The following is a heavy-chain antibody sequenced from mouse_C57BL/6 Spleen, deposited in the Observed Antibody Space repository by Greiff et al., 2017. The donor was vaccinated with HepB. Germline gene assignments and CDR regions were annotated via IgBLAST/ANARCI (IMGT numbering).Heavy chain of an antibody. CDR1: GFTFSDYY. J-gene: IGHJ2*01. V-gene: IGHV5-16*01. Sequence: EVKLVESEGGLVQPGSSMKLSCTASGFTFSDYYMAWVRQVPEKGLEWVANINYDGSSTYYLDSLKSRFIISRDNAKNILYLQMSRLKSEDTATYYCAREGYFDYWGQGTTLTVSS. CDR2: INYDGSST. CDR3: AREGYFDY.